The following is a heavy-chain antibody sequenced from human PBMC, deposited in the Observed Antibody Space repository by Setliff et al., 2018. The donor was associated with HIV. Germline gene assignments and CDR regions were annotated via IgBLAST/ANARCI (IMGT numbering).Heavy chain of an antibody. D-gene: IGHD6-19*01. CDR3: ARDERGYSTGSDY. Sequence: ASVKVSCKPSGYSFTNHYMHWVRQAPGQGLEWMGWINPKSDGTNYAQKFQGWITMTRDTSISTAYMELSRLRSDDTAVYFCARDERGYSTGSDYWGQGTLVTVSS. J-gene: IGHJ4*02. CDR1: GYSFTNHY. CDR2: INPKSDGT. V-gene: IGHV1-2*04.